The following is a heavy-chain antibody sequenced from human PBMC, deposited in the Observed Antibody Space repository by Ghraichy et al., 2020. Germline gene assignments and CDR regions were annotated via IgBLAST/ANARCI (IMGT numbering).Heavy chain of an antibody. CDR2: ISSSSSYI. D-gene: IGHD5-24*01. CDR1: GFTFSSYS. V-gene: IGHV3-21*01. Sequence: GVLNISCAASGFTFSSYSMNWVRQAPGKGLEWVSSISSSSSYIYYADSVKGRFTISRDNAKNSLYLQMNSLRAEDTAVYYCAYGYNSDYYYGMDVWGQGTTVTVSS. J-gene: IGHJ6*02. CDR3: AYGYNSDYYYGMDV.